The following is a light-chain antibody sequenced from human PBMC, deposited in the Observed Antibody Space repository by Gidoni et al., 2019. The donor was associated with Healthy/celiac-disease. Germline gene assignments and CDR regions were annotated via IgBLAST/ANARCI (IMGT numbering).Light chain of an antibody. CDR2: DAS. Sequence: INLTQSPSSLSASVGDRVTITYRASQVISSALAWYQQKQGKAPKLLIYDASSLESGVPSRFSGSGSGRDFTLTISSLQPEDFATYYCQQFNSYHSITFXXXTRLEIK. CDR3: QQFNSYHSIT. CDR1: QVISSA. J-gene: IGKJ5*01. V-gene: IGKV1-13*02.